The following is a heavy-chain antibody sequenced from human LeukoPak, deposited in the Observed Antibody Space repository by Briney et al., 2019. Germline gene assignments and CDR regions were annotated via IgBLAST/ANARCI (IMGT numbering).Heavy chain of an antibody. V-gene: IGHV4-59*12. Sequence: SETLSLTCTVSGGSISSYHWSWIRQPPGKGLEWLGHIYYFGSTNYNPSLKNRVTMSVDTSKSQFSLKLSSVTAADTAVYYCARGRSDQRYSSGWSVIDYWGQGTLVTVSS. CDR1: GGSISSYH. CDR3: ARGRSDQRYSSGWSVIDY. J-gene: IGHJ4*02. CDR2: IYYFGST. D-gene: IGHD6-19*01.